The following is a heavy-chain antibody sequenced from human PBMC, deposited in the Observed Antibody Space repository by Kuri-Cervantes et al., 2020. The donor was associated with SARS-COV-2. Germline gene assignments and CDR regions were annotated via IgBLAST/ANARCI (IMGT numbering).Heavy chain of an antibody. D-gene: IGHD2-2*01. J-gene: IGHJ6*02. V-gene: IGHV3-7*05. CDR3: ARAPIYCSSTSCYGAYGMDA. CDR1: GFTFSSYW. Sequence: GGSLRLSCAASGFTFSSYWMSWVRQAPGKGLEWVANIKQDGSEKYYVDSVKGRFTISRDNAKNSLYLQMNSLRAEDTAVYYCARAPIYCSSTSCYGAYGMDAWGQGTTVTVSS. CDR2: IKQDGSEK.